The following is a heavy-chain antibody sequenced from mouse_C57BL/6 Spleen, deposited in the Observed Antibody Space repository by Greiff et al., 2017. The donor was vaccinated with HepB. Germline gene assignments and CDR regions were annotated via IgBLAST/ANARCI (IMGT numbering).Heavy chain of an antibody. D-gene: IGHD4-1*01. V-gene: IGHV1-5*01. CDR2: IYPGNSDT. CDR1: GYTFTSYW. Sequence: EVKVVESGTVLARPGASVKMSCKTSGYTFTSYWMHWVKQRPGQGLEWIGAIYPGNSDTSYNQKFKGKAKLTAVTSASTAYMERSSLTNEDSAVYYGTRAWEDYWGQGTTLTVSS. CDR3: TRAWEDY. J-gene: IGHJ2*01.